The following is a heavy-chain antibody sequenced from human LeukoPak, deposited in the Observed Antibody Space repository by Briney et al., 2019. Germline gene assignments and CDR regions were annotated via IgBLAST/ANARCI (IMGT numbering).Heavy chain of an antibody. V-gene: IGHV3-33*08. CDR3: ARDRIGKYSIDY. J-gene: IGHJ4*02. Sequence: GRSVRLSCAASGFTFSNFGLNWVRQAPGKGLEWVAFISDNGRRTYYLESVKGLFTISRDDSKSTLYLQMNSLRVEDTAVYYCARDRIGKYSIDYWGQGTLVAVS. CDR2: ISDNGRRT. D-gene: IGHD2-15*01. CDR1: GFTFSNFG.